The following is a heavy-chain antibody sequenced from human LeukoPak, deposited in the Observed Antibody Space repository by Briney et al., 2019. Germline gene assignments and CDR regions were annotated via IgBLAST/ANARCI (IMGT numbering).Heavy chain of an antibody. CDR1: GFTFSSYG. Sequence: GGSLRLSCAASGFTFSSYGMHWVRQAPGKGLEWVAVISYDGSTKYYADSVKGRFTISRDNSKNTLYLQMNSLRAEDTAVYYCAKDSRGYSSSWYEGGAFQHWGQGTLVTVSS. CDR2: ISYDGSTK. CDR3: AKDSRGYSSSWYEGGAFQH. J-gene: IGHJ1*01. D-gene: IGHD6-13*01. V-gene: IGHV3-30*18.